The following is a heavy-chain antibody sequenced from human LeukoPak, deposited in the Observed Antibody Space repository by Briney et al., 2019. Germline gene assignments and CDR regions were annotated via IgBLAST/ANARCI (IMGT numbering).Heavy chain of an antibody. CDR3: ARDHCTSINCYEYNYYGMDV. CDR2: INPDSGGT. J-gene: IGHJ6*02. Sequence: ALVKVSCKASGYTFTAYYMHWVRQAPGQGLEWMGWINPDSGGTNSAQKFQGRVTMTRDTSISTAYMELSSLRSDNTAVYYCARDHCTSINCYEYNYYGMDVWGQGATVTVSS. CDR1: GYTFTAYY. D-gene: IGHD2-2*01. V-gene: IGHV1-2*02.